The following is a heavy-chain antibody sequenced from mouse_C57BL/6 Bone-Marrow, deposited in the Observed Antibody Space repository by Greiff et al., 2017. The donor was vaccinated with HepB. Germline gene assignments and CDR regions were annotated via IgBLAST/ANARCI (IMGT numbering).Heavy chain of an antibody. CDR2: ISDGGSYT. D-gene: IGHD1-1*01. CDR1: GFTFSSYA. J-gene: IGHJ4*01. V-gene: IGHV5-4*01. Sequence: EVQRVESGGGLVKPGGSLKLSCAASGFTFSSYAMSWVRQTPEKRLEWVATISDGGSYTYYPDNVKGRFTISRDNAKNNLYLQMSHLKSEDTAMYYCARDILFSSLYAMDYWGQGTSVTVSS. CDR3: ARDILFSSLYAMDY.